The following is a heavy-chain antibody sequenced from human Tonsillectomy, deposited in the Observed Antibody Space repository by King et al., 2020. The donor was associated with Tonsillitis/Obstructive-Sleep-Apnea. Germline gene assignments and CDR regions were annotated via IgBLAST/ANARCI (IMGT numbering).Heavy chain of an antibody. J-gene: IGHJ6*03. V-gene: IGHV3-64*01. D-gene: IGHD5-12*01. Sequence: VQLVESGGGLVQPGGSLRLSCAASGFTFSSYALHWVRQAPGKGLEYVSAISSNGGSTYYANSVKGRFTVSRDNSKNTLYLQMGSLGAEDMAVYICARGGYDSPYYMDVWGKGTTVTVSS. CDR3: ARGGYDSPYYMDV. CDR1: GFTFSSYA. CDR2: ISSNGGST.